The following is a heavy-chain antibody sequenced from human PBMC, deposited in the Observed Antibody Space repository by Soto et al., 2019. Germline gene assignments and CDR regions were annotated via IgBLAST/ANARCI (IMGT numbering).Heavy chain of an antibody. CDR3: ARPKEDYYYGMDV. CDR1: YC. CDR2: IYYSGT. V-gene: IGHV4-59*08. Sequence: YCCFWIRQPPGRGLEWIAYIYYSGTSYNPSLKSRVTISVDTSKNQFSLKLSSVTAADTAVYYCARPKEDYYYGMDVWGQGTTVT. J-gene: IGHJ6*02.